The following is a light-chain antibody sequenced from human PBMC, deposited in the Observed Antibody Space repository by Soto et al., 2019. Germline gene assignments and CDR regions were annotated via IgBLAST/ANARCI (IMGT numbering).Light chain of an antibody. CDR2: DAS. V-gene: IGKV1-5*01. CDR1: QSISSW. Sequence: DIQMTQSPSTLSASVGDRVTITCRASQSISSWLAWYQQKPGKAPKLLIYDASSLESGVPSRFSGSGSGTDFTLTISRLEPEDAAVYYCQHYGSSVWTFGQGTKVDIK. J-gene: IGKJ1*01. CDR3: QHYGSSVWT.